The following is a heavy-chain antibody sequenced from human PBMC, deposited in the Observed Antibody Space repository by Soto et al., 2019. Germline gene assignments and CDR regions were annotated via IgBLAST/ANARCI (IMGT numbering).Heavy chain of an antibody. J-gene: IGHJ4*02. CDR3: ARHEAGWYFDS. CDR2: IYYSGST. Sequence: PSETLSLTCTVSRGSISSGTNYWAWIRQPPGKGLEWIANIYYSGSTFYNPSLKSRVTISLDTSKSQFSLKLRSVTAADAAVYYCARHEAGWYFDSWGQGTLVNVSS. V-gene: IGHV4-39*01. D-gene: IGHD6-25*01. CDR1: RGSISSGTNY.